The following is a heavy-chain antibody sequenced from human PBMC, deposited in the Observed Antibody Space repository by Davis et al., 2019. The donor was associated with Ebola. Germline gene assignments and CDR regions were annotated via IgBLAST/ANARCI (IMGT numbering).Heavy chain of an antibody. Sequence: ASVKVSCKASGYTFTSYGISWVRQAPGQGLEWIGWISAYNGNTNYAQKLQGRVTMTTDTSTSTAYMELRSLRSDDTAVYYCARDIGGYCSGGSCYSGWFDPWGQGTLVTVSS. J-gene: IGHJ5*02. D-gene: IGHD2-15*01. CDR2: ISAYNGNT. CDR1: GYTFTSYG. V-gene: IGHV1-18*04. CDR3: ARDIGGYCSGGSCYSGWFDP.